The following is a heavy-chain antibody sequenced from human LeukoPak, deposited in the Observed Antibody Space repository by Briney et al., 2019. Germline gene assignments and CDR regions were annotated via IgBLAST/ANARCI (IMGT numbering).Heavy chain of an antibody. Sequence: GGSLRLSCAASGFTFSCYAMSWVRQAPGKGLEWVSAISGSGGSTYYADSVKGRFTISRDNSKNTLYLQMNSLRAEDTAVYYCAKDLLSVGSSWHPFDYWGQGTLVTVSS. CDR2: ISGSGGST. D-gene: IGHD6-13*01. J-gene: IGHJ4*02. CDR1: GFTFSCYA. CDR3: AKDLLSVGSSWHPFDY. V-gene: IGHV3-23*01.